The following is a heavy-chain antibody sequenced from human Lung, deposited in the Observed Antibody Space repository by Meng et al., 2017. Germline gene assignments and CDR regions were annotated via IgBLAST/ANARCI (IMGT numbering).Heavy chain of an antibody. CDR2: IDPKSGDT. D-gene: IGHD6-13*01. Sequence: QWQLVQSGAEVKKPGASVKVSCKPSGYNFPDYWLHWVRRAPGQGLEWMGRIDPKSGDTHYAQRFQGRVTMTGDTSISTAYMELSGLRSDDTAMYYCARDEDISAAGKLFGDYWGQGTLVTSPQ. V-gene: IGHV1-2*06. CDR1: GYNFPDYW. CDR3: ARDEDISAAGKLFGDY. J-gene: IGHJ4*02.